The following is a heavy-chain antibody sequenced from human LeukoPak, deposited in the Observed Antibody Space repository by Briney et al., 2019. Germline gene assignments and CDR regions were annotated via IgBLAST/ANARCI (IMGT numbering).Heavy chain of an antibody. CDR2: IYYSGST. Sequence: PSETLSLTCTVSGGSISSYYWSWIRQPPGKGLEWIGYIYYSGSTNYNPSLKSRVTISVDTSKNQFSLKLSSVTAADTAVYYCARGTSFEYSSSSGPPAFDYWGQGTLVTVSS. D-gene: IGHD6-6*01. CDR3: ARGTSFEYSSSSGPPAFDY. CDR1: GGSISSYY. V-gene: IGHV4-59*01. J-gene: IGHJ4*02.